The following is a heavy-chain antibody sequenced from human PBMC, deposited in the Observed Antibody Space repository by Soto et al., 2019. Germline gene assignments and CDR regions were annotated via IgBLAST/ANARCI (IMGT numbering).Heavy chain of an antibody. J-gene: IGHJ6*04. Sequence: GASVKVSCTASGYTFTSYYMHWVRQAPGQGLEWMGIINPSGGSTSYAQKFQGRVTMTRDTSTSTVYMDLSSLRSEDTAVYYCARDRGAGTLYYNYGRDVWAKGTTFTVP. D-gene: IGHD3-10*01. CDR1: GYTFTSYY. V-gene: IGHV1-46*01. CDR3: ARDRGAGTLYYNYGRDV. CDR2: INPSGGST.